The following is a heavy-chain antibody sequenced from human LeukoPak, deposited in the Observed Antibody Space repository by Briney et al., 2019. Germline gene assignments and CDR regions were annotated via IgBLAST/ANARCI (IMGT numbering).Heavy chain of an antibody. CDR1: GFTFSSYA. D-gene: IGHD3-10*01. Sequence: GGSLRLSCAAPGFTFSSYAMHWVRQAPGKGLEYVSVISSNGGSTYYANSVKGRFTISRDNSKNTLYLQMGRLRLEDMAVYYCARGTRGFDYWGQGTLVTVSS. J-gene: IGHJ4*02. CDR2: ISSNGGST. V-gene: IGHV3-64*01. CDR3: ARGTRGFDY.